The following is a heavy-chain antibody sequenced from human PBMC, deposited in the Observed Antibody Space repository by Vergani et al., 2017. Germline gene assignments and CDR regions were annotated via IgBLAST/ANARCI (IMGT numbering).Heavy chain of an antibody. CDR3: ARRGGAASGFDP. D-gene: IGHD3-16*01. Sequence: QVQLQESGPGLVKPSETLSLTCTVSGGSISSYYWSWIRQPPGKGLEWIGYIYYSGSTNYNPSLKSRVTISVDTSKNQFSLKLSSVTAADTAVYYCARRGGAASGFDPWGQGTLVTVSS. V-gene: IGHV4-59*01. J-gene: IGHJ5*02. CDR1: GGSISSYY. CDR2: IYYSGST.